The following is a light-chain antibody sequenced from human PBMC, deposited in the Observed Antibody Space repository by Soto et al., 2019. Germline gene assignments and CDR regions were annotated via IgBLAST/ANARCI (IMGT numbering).Light chain of an antibody. CDR1: QSVSSSY. J-gene: IGKJ5*01. CDR2: DVS. Sequence: EIVSTQSPGTLSLSPGERATLSCRASQSVSSSYLAWYQQKPGQAPRLLIYDVSNRATDIPARFSGSGSGTDFTLTISSLEPEDFAVYYCQQRSNWMITSGQGTRLEI. CDR3: QQRSNWMIT. V-gene: IGKV3D-20*02.